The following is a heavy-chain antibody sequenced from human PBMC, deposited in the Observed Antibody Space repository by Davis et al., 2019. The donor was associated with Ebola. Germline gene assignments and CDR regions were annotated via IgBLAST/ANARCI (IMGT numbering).Heavy chain of an antibody. CDR2: FDPEDGET. CDR1: GYTLTELS. D-gene: IGHD3-10*01. Sequence: ASVKVSCKVSGYTLTELSMHWVRQAPGKGLEWMGGFDPEDGETIYAQKFQGRVTITEDTSTDTAYMELSSLRSEDTAVYYCATDQFDGSGKKRYYYGMDVWGQGTTVTVSS. J-gene: IGHJ6*02. CDR3: ATDQFDGSGKKRYYYGMDV. V-gene: IGHV1-24*01.